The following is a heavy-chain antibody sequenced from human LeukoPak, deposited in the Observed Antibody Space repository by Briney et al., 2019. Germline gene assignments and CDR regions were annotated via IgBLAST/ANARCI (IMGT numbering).Heavy chain of an antibody. CDR2: ISGGSEDT. Sequence: GGSLRLSCTASGFAFGGYAMSWVRQAPGKGLEWVSSISGGSEDTYYAGSVKGRFIISRDNSKSTLYLQMNSLRAEDTAVYYCARTIAQYSNSWLYFYYGLDVWGQGTTVTVST. CDR1: GFAFGGYA. CDR3: ARTIAQYSNSWLYFYYGLDV. V-gene: IGHV3-23*01. J-gene: IGHJ6*01. D-gene: IGHD6-13*01.